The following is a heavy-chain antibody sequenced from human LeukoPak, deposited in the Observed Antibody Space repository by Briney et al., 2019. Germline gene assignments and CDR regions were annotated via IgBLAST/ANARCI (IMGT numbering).Heavy chain of an antibody. D-gene: IGHD6-19*01. Sequence: ASVKLSCKASGYTFTNYALHWVRQAPEQSLEWMGWINARNGNTKYSQEFQGRVTITRDTSASTAYMELSRLRSDDTALYSCARDPLTPGWNTPPPPFDYWGQGTLVTVSS. CDR2: INARNGNT. V-gene: IGHV1-3*01. CDR3: ARDPLTPGWNTPPPPFDY. CDR1: GYTFTNYA. J-gene: IGHJ4*02.